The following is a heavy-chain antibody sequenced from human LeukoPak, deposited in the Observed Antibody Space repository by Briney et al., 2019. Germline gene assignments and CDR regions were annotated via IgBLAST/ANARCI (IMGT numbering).Heavy chain of an antibody. D-gene: IGHD4-17*01. Sequence: TGGSLRLSCAASGFTFSSYDMSWVRQAPGKGLEWVSAISGSGHNTYYADSVKGRFTISRDNSKNTLYLQMNSLRAEDTAVFYCAKPDGDYVGQLDAFDIWDQGTMVTVSS. CDR1: GFTFSSYD. J-gene: IGHJ3*02. CDR2: ISGSGHNT. CDR3: AKPDGDYVGQLDAFDI. V-gene: IGHV3-23*01.